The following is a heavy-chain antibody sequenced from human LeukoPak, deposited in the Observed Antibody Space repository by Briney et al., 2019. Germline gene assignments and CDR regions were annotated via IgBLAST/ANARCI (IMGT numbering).Heavy chain of an antibody. J-gene: IGHJ3*02. V-gene: IGHV4-30-2*01. D-gene: IGHD3-10*01. CDR1: GGSISSGGYS. Sequence: SGTLSLTCAVSGGSISSGGYSWSWIRQPPGKGLEWIGYIYHSGSTYYNPSLKSRVTISVDRSKNQFSLKLSSVTAADTAVYYCARGTMVRGVADAFDIWGQGTMVTVSS. CDR2: IYHSGST. CDR3: ARGTMVRGVADAFDI.